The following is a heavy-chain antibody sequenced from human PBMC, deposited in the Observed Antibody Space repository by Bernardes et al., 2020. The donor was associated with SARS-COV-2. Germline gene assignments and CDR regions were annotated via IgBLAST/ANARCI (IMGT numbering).Heavy chain of an antibody. J-gene: IGHJ4*02. Sequence: GGSLRLSCAASGFTFSSYSMNWVRQAPGKGLEWVSSISSSSSYIYYADSVKGRFTISRDNAKNSLYLQMNSLRAEDTAVYYCARESPGIAAAGSRGDFDYWGQGTLVTVSS. V-gene: IGHV3-21*01. CDR2: ISSSSSYI. D-gene: IGHD6-13*01. CDR1: GFTFSSYS. CDR3: ARESPGIAAAGSRGDFDY.